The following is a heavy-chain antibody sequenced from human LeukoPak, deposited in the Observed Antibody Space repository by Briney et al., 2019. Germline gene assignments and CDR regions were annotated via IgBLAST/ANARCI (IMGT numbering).Heavy chain of an antibody. CDR1: GFTFDDYA. CDR3: AKVDGNFGRFSFDY. CDR2: ISWNSGSI. J-gene: IGHJ4*02. D-gene: IGHD3-3*01. Sequence: PGRSLRLSCAASGFTFDDYAMHWVRQAPGKGLEWVSGISWNSGSIGYADSVKGRFTISRDNAKNSLYLQMNSLRAEDTAVYYCAKVDGNFGRFSFDYWGQGTLVTVSS. V-gene: IGHV3-9*01.